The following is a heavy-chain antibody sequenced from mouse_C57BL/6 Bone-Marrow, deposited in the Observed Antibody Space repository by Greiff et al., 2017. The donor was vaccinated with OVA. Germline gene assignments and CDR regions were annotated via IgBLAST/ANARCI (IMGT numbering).Heavy chain of an antibody. V-gene: IGHV1-69*01. CDR3: ARTGTFAY. CDR1: GYTFTSYG. J-gene: IGHJ3*01. D-gene: IGHD3-3*01. Sequence: QVQLQQSGAELARPGASVKLSCKASGYTFTSYGISWVKQRTGQGLEWIGEIDPSDSYTNYNQKFKGKSTLTVDKSSSTAYMQLSSLTSEDSAVYYCARTGTFAYWGQGTLVTVSA. CDR2: IDPSDSYT.